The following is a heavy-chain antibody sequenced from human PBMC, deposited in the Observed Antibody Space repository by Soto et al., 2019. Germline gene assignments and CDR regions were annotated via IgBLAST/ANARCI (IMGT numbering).Heavy chain of an antibody. CDR1: GFTFNNYA. Sequence: GGSLRLSCAASGFTFNNYAMGWVRQAPGKGLEWVSYISGTSVEEHHADSVKGRFTISRDNSKNTLHLQMNSLRPDDTAIYYCVKALAAVGENWFDSWGQGSLVTVSS. CDR2: ISGTSVEE. J-gene: IGHJ5*01. CDR3: VKALAAVGENWFDS. V-gene: IGHV3-23*01. D-gene: IGHD2-21*01.